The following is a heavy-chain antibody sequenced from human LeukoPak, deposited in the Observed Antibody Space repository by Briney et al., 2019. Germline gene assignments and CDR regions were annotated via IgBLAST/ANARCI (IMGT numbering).Heavy chain of an antibody. J-gene: IGHJ4*02. D-gene: IGHD3-22*01. CDR3: ATPRYDSSGYYPLFEY. Sequence: GGSLRLSCAASGFTFSSCDMHWVRHATGKGLEWVSAIGTAGDTYYPDSVKGRFTISRDNSKNTLYLQMNSLRAEDTAVYYCATPRYDSSGYYPLFEYWGQGTLVTVSS. CDR1: GFTFSSCD. CDR2: IGTAGDT. V-gene: IGHV3-13*04.